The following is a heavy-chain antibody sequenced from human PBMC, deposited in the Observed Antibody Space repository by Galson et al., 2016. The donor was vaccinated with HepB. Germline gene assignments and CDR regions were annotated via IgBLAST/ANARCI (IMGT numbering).Heavy chain of an antibody. Sequence: SETLSLTCSVSGGSISSRNYYWGWIRQPPGKGLEWIGTLSYDGSAYSNPSLKSRVAISVDTSKSQFSLNLSSVTAADTAVYYCAGGTDNTYGYPNWFDPWGQGTLVIVSS. D-gene: IGHD4-17*01. CDR1: GGSISSRNYY. CDR2: LSYDGSA. V-gene: IGHV4-39*01. J-gene: IGHJ5*02. CDR3: AGGTDNTYGYPNWFDP.